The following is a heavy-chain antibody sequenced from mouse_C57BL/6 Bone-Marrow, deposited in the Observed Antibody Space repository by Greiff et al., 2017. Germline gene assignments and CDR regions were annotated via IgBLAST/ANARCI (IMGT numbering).Heavy chain of an antibody. J-gene: IGHJ4*01. CDR2: INPSNGGT. D-gene: IGHD2-1*01. CDR1: GYTFTSYW. Sequence: QVQLQQPGTELVKPGASVKLSCKASGYTFTSYWMHWVQQRPGQGLEWIGNINPSNGGTNYNEKVKSKATLTVDKSSSTAYMQLSSLTAEDSAVYYCVKGNYGNYEDYAMDYWGQGTSVTVSS. CDR3: VKGNYGNYEDYAMDY. V-gene: IGHV1-53*01.